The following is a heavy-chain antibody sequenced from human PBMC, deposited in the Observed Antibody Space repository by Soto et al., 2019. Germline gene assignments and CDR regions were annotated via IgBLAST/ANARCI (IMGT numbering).Heavy chain of an antibody. CDR3: ARVAGGSYSIKNWSHP. V-gene: IGHV1-69*13. CDR2: IIPIFGTA. D-gene: IGHD1-26*01. Sequence: GASVKVSCKASGGTFSSFAINWVRQAPGQGLEWMGGIIPIFGTANYTQKFRGRVTITADESTNTAYMELSSLRSEDTAVYFCARVAGGSYSIKNWSHPWGQGTLVTVS. CDR1: GGTFSSFA. J-gene: IGHJ5*02.